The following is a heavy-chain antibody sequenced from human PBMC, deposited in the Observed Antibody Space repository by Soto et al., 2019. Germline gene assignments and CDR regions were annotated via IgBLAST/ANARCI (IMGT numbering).Heavy chain of an antibody. CDR1: GYTFTGYY. D-gene: IGHD2-15*01. CDR3: ARDPGYCSGGSCYGFYYYMDV. Sequence: ASVKVSCKASGYTFTGYYMHLVRQAPGQGLEWMGWINPNSGGTNYAQKFQGWVTMTRDTSISTAYMELSRLRSDDTAVYYCARDPGYCSGGSCYGFYYYMDVWGKGTTVTVSS. V-gene: IGHV1-2*04. J-gene: IGHJ6*03. CDR2: INPNSGGT.